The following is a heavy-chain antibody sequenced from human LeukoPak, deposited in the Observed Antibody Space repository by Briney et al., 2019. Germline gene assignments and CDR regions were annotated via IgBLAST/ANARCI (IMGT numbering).Heavy chain of an antibody. V-gene: IGHV4-59*01. Sequence: SETLSLTCTVSGGSINSYYWSWLRQPPGKGLEWIGYIYYSGSTEYNPSLKSRVTISVDTSKNQFSLKMSSVTAGDTAVYYCARARGGHINHWFHPWGQGTLVTVSS. D-gene: IGHD1-14*01. CDR3: ARARGGHINHWFHP. J-gene: IGHJ5*02. CDR2: IYYSGST. CDR1: GGSINSYY.